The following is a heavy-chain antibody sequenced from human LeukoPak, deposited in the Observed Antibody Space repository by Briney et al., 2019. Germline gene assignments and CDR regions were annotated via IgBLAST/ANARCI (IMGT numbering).Heavy chain of an antibody. D-gene: IGHD5-18*01. V-gene: IGHV4-34*01. Sequence: KPSETLSLTCAVYGGSFRGYYWSWIRQPPGKGREWIGEINHSGSTNYNPSLKSRVTISVDTSKNQFSLKLSSVTAADTAVYYCARRRGYSYGGPGNYFDYWGQGTLVTVSS. CDR1: GGSFRGYY. CDR2: INHSGST. CDR3: ARRRGYSYGGPGNYFDY. J-gene: IGHJ4*02.